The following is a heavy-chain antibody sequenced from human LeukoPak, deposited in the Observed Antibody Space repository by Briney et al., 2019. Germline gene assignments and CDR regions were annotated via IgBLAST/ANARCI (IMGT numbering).Heavy chain of an antibody. Sequence: GGSLRLSCAASGFTFSRYWMTWVRQAPGKGLGWVANINQDGSEKYYVDSVKGRFTISRDNGKNSLYLQMNSLRAEDTAVYYCTRGYCGYTSCSPPPDSWGQGTLVTVSS. CDR2: INQDGSEK. CDR1: GFTFSRYW. CDR3: TRGYCGYTSCSPPPDS. V-gene: IGHV3-7*01. D-gene: IGHD2-21*01. J-gene: IGHJ4*02.